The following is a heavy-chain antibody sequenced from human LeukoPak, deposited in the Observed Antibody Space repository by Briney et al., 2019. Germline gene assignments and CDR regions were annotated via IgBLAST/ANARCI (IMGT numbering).Heavy chain of an antibody. CDR2: INHSGST. CDR1: GESFSCYY. Sequence: PSESLSLTCAVYGESFSCYYWSWMRQPPGKGLEWIGEINHSGSTNYNPSLKSRVTISVDTSKNQFSLKLSSVTAADTAVYYCARGSWFDPWGQGTLVTVSS. J-gene: IGHJ5*02. V-gene: IGHV4-34*01. CDR3: ARGSWFDP.